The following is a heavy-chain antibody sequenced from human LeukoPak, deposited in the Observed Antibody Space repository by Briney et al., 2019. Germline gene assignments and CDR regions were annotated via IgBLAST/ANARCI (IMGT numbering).Heavy chain of an antibody. D-gene: IGHD2-15*01. J-gene: IGHJ4*02. CDR2: ISGNGDST. CDR1: GFTFTSYA. CDR3: AKSSGGRFYSGLRK. Sequence: GGSLRLSCAASGFTFTSYAKSWVRQAPGKGLEWVSGISGNGDSTYHADTVKGRFTISRDNSKNTLYQEMNSLRAEDTAIYYCAKSSGGRFYSGLRKWGQGTLVTVSS. V-gene: IGHV3-23*01.